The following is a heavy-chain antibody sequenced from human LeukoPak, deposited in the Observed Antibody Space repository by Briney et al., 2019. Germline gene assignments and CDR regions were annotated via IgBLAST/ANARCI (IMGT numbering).Heavy chain of an antibody. Sequence: NTSETLSLTCTVSGGSISSYYWSLIRQPPGKGLEWIGYIYYSGSTNYNPSLKSRVTISVDTSKNQFSLKLSSVTAADTAVYYCARLGGYFDYWGQGTLVTVSS. V-gene: IGHV4-59*08. CDR1: GGSISSYY. J-gene: IGHJ4*02. CDR2: IYYSGST. D-gene: IGHD3-10*01. CDR3: ARLGGYFDY.